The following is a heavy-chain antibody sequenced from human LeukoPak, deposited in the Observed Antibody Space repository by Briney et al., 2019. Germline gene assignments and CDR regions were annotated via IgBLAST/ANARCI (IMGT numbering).Heavy chain of an antibody. CDR1: GFTFTNYA. Sequence: GGSLRLSCVASGFTFTNYAMTWVRQAPGKGLEWVAVISYDGSNKYYADSVKGRFTISRDNSKNTLYLQMNSLRAEDTAVYYCAKARGITTLVDAFDIWGQGTMVTVSS. J-gene: IGHJ3*02. CDR3: AKARGITTLVDAFDI. D-gene: IGHD3-3*01. CDR2: ISYDGSNK. V-gene: IGHV3-30*18.